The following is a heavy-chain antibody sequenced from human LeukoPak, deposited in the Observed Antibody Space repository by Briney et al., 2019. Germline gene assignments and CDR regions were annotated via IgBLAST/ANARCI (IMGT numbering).Heavy chain of an antibody. V-gene: IGHV3-23*01. D-gene: IGHD3-9*01. CDR1: GFTFSSYA. CDR2: TSGSGGSI. J-gene: IGHJ4*02. CDR3: ADGLYYDILTGYYPFDY. Sequence: GGSLRLSCVASGFTFSSYAMSWVRQAPGKGLEWVSTTSGSGGSIYYADSVRGRFTISRDNFKNTLYLQMSSLRAEDTAVYYCADGLYYDILTGYYPFDYWGQGTLVTVSS.